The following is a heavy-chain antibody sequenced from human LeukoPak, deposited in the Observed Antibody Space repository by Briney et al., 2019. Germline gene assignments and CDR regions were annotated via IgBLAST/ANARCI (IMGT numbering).Heavy chain of an antibody. CDR2: TRNKANGYTT. D-gene: IGHD2-2*01. CDR3: ARDTYASFDY. Sequence: PGGSVRLSCAASGFTFSSYAMSWVRQAPGKGLEWVGRTRNKANGYTTDYAASVKGRFTISRDDSKNSLYLQMNSLKTEDTAVYFCARDTYASFDYWGQGTLVTVSS. V-gene: IGHV3-72*01. J-gene: IGHJ4*02. CDR1: GFTFSSYA.